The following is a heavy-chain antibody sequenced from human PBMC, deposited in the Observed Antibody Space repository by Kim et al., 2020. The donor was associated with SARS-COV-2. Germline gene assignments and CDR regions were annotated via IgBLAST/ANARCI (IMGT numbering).Heavy chain of an antibody. CDR3: AREAAAGAGDDY. V-gene: IGHV1-69*01. D-gene: IGHD6-13*01. J-gene: IGHJ4*02. Sequence: NYAQKFQGRVTITADESTSTAYMELSSLRSEDTAVYYCAREAAAGAGDDYWGQGTLVTVSS.